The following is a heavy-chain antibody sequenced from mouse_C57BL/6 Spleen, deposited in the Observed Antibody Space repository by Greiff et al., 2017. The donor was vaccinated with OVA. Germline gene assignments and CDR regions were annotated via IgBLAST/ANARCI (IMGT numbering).Heavy chain of an antibody. CDR1: GYTFTSYW. J-gene: IGHJ2*01. CDR3: ARGYTGSSYPVDY. D-gene: IGHD1-1*01. CDR2: IDPSDSYT. Sequence: QVQLQQPGAELVKPGASVKLSCKASGYTFTSYWMQWVKQRPGQGLEWIGEIDPSDSYTNYNQKFKGKATLTVDTSSSTAYMQLSSLTSEDSAVYYCARGYTGSSYPVDYWGQGTTLTVSS. V-gene: IGHV1-50*01.